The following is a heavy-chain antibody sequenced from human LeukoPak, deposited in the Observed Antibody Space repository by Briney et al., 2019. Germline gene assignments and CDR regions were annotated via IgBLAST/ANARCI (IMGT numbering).Heavy chain of an antibody. Sequence: GGSLRLSCAASGFTFSSYAMSWVRQAPGKGLEWVSAISGSGGSTYYADSVKGRFTISRDNSKNTLYLQMNSLRAEDTAVYYCAMPPQEYQLPIDYWGQGTLVTVSS. D-gene: IGHD2-2*01. CDR3: AMPPQEYQLPIDY. V-gene: IGHV3-23*01. CDR1: GFTFSSYA. CDR2: ISGSGGST. J-gene: IGHJ4*02.